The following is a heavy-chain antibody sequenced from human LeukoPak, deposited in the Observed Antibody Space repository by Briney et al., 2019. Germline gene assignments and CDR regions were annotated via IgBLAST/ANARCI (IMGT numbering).Heavy chain of an antibody. D-gene: IGHD6-13*01. CDR2: INTNTGNP. V-gene: IGHV7-4-1*02. CDR1: GYTFTSYA. CDR3: ARDRDSSSWYVKSSGYFDY. Sequence: ASVKVSCKASGYTFTSYAMNWVRQAPGQGLEWMGWINTNTGNPTYAQGFTGRFVFSLDTSVSTAYLQISSLKAEDTAVYYCARDRDSSSWYVKSSGYFDYWGRGTLVTVSS. J-gene: IGHJ4*02.